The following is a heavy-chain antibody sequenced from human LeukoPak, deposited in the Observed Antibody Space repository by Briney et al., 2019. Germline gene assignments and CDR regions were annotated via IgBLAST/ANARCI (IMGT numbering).Heavy chain of an antibody. V-gene: IGHV4-39*01. J-gene: IGHJ4*02. CDR3: ARRTSNPVGAIDY. Sequence: ASETLSLTCTVPGGSISSSDYYWGWIRQPPEKGLEWIGAISSSGSTYYNPSLKSRVTISVDSSKNQFSLKLSSVTAADTAVYYCARRTSNPVGAIDYWGQGTLVTVSS. D-gene: IGHD1-26*01. CDR2: ISSSGST. CDR1: GGSISSSDYY.